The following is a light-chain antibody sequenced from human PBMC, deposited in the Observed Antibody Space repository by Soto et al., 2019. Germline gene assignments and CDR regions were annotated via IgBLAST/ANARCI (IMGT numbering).Light chain of an antibody. Sequence: DIQMTQSPSSLSASVGDRVTITCRASQSIANYLNWYQQKPGTAPKLLIFAASSLQSGVPSRLSGSGSGTDFTLTISSLQPEDVAAYYCQKYNSAPLTLGGGTKVDIK. V-gene: IGKV1-39*01. CDR1: QSIANY. J-gene: IGKJ4*01. CDR2: AAS. CDR3: QKYNSAPLT.